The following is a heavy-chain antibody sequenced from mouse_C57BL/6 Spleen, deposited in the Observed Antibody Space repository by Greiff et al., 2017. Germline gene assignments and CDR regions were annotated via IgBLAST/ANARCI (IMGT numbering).Heavy chain of an antibody. CDR2: INPSTGGT. Sequence: EVQLVESGPELVKPGASVKISCKASGYSFTGYYMNWVKQSPEKSLEWIGEINPSTGGTTYNQKFKAKATLTVDKSSSTAYMQLKSLTSEDSAVYYCARSGDWDGFDYWGQGTTLTVSS. J-gene: IGHJ2*01. CDR1: GYSFTGYY. V-gene: IGHV1-42*01. D-gene: IGHD4-1*01. CDR3: ARSGDWDGFDY.